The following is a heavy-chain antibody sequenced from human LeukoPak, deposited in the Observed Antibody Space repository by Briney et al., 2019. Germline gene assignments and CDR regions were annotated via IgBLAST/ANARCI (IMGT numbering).Heavy chain of an antibody. V-gene: IGHV3-21*04. CDR3: AKRSGVYSDNSGVFDY. D-gene: IGHD4-11*01. CDR1: GFTFDDYA. Sequence: GGSLRLSCAASGFTFDDYAMHWVRHAPGKGLEWVSSISSSSSYIYYADSVKGRFTISRDNSKNTVLLQMDSLRAEDTAIYYCAKRSGVYSDNSGVFDYWGQGSLVTVSS. CDR2: ISSSSSYI. J-gene: IGHJ4*02.